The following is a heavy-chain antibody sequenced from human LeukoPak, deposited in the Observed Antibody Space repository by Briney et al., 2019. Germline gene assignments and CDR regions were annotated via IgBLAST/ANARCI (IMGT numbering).Heavy chain of an antibody. J-gene: IGHJ6*02. V-gene: IGHV3-48*04. Sequence: GGSLRLSCAASGFTFSSYSMNWVRQAPGKGLEWVSYISSSSSTKYYADSVKGRFTISRDNTKNSLYLQMNSLRAEDTAVHYCARDETVTTLVSYYYYGMDVWGQGTTVTVSS. CDR1: GFTFSSYS. D-gene: IGHD4-23*01. CDR3: ARDETVTTLVSYYYYGMDV. CDR2: ISSSSSTK.